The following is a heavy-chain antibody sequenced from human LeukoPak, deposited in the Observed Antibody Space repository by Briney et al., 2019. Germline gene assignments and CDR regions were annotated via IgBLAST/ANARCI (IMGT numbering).Heavy chain of an antibody. CDR1: GGSFSGYY. CDR2: INHSGST. J-gene: IGHJ4*02. Sequence: SETLSLTCAVYGGSFSGYYWSWIRQPPGKGLEWIGEINHSGSTNYNPSLKSRVTISVDTSKNQFSLKLSSVTAADTAVYYYARLTSFGGAFFYWGQGTLVTVSS. D-gene: IGHD3-16*01. V-gene: IGHV4-34*01. CDR3: ARLTSFGGAFFY.